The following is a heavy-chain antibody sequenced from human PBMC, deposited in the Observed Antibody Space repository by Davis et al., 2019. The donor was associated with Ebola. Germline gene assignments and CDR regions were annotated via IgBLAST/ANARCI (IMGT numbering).Heavy chain of an antibody. CDR1: GGTFSSYA. CDR2: IIPIFGTA. D-gene: IGHD4-23*01. J-gene: IGHJ4*02. V-gene: IGHV1-69*13. Sequence: AASVKVSCKASGGTFSSYAISWVRQAPGQGLEWMGGIIPIFGTANYAQKFQGRVTITADESTSTAYMELSSLRSDDTAVYYCARVWGLYGGDGTFDYWGQGTLVTVSS. CDR3: ARVWGLYGGDGTFDY.